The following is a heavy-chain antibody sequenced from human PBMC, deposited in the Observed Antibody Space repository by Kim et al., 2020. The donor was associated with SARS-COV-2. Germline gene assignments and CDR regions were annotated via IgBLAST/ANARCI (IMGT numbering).Heavy chain of an antibody. CDR2: IKSKTDGGTT. Sequence: GGSLRLSCAASGFTFSNAWMSWVRQAPGKGLEWVGRIKSKTDGGTTDYAAPVKGRFTISRDDSKNTLYLQMNSLKTEDTAVYYCTTLTGYSSSWAVGWFDPWGQGTLVTVSS. V-gene: IGHV3-15*01. CDR3: TTLTGYSSSWAVGWFDP. J-gene: IGHJ5*02. D-gene: IGHD6-13*01. CDR1: GFTFSNAW.